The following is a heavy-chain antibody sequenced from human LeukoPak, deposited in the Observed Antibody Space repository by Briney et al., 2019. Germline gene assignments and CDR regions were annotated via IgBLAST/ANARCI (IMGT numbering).Heavy chain of an antibody. Sequence: GGSLRLSCAASGFTFSSYATSWVRQAPGKGLEWVSAISGSGGSTYYADSVKGRSTISRDNSKNTLYLQMNSLRAEDTAVYYCAKALSITIFGVVIDPEFDYWGQGTLVTVSS. V-gene: IGHV3-23*01. CDR2: ISGSGGST. D-gene: IGHD3-3*01. CDR3: AKALSITIFGVVIDPEFDY. CDR1: GFTFSSYA. J-gene: IGHJ4*02.